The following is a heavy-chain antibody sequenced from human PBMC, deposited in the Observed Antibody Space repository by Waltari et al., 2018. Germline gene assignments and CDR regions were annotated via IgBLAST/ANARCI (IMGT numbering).Heavy chain of an antibody. J-gene: IGHJ3*02. CDR3: AKDSGYSSGWYGDAFDI. V-gene: IGHV3-23*04. CDR2: ISGGGSTT. Sequence: EVQLVESGGGLVQPGGSLRLSCAASGLRFSNYAMSWVRQAPGKGLEWVSVISGGGSTTYYADSVRGRCTMSRDNSKNTLYLQMNSLRAEDTAVYYCAKDSGYSSGWYGDAFDIWGQGTMVTVSS. D-gene: IGHD6-19*01. CDR1: GLRFSNYA.